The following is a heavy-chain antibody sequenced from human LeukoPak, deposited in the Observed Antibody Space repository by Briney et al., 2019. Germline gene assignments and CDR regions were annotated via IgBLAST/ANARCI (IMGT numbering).Heavy chain of an antibody. CDR2: IYYTGSA. D-gene: IGHD2-15*01. CDR1: GGSINSYY. V-gene: IGHV4-59*12. J-gene: IGHJ4*02. CDR3: ARGWYGGSWYYFDA. Sequence: SETLSLTCTVPGGSINSYYWSWIRQPPGKGLEWIGYIYYTGSANYNPSLKSRVTISVDTSENHFSLNLNSKTAADTAVYYCARGWYGGSWYYFDAWGQGTLVTVSS.